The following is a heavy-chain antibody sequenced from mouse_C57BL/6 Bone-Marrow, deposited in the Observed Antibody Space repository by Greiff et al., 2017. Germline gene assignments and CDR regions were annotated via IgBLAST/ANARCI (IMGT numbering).Heavy chain of an antibody. D-gene: IGHD1-1*01. Sequence: EVKLVESGGGLVQPGGSMKLSCAASGFTFSDAWMDWVRQSPEPGLEWVAEIRNKANNHATYYAESVKGRFTISREDSKRSVYLQNSSLRAEDTGVYYCTRRGYGGYFDYWGQGTTLTVSS. J-gene: IGHJ2*01. CDR3: TRRGYGGYFDY. V-gene: IGHV6-6*01. CDR2: IRNKANNHAT. CDR1: GFTFSDAW.